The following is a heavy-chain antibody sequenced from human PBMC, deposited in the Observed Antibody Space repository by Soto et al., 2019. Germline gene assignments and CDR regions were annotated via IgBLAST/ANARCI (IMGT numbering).Heavy chain of an antibody. V-gene: IGHV4-59*01. D-gene: IGHD7-27*01. Sequence: QVQLQESGPGLVKPSETLSLTCTVSGGSISSYYWSWIRQPPGKGLEWIGYIYYSGSTDYDPSLKSRVTISVDTSKNQFSLKLSSVTAADTAVYSCARRWGTYFDCWGQGTLVTVSS. CDR3: ARRWGTYFDC. CDR2: IYYSGST. J-gene: IGHJ4*02. CDR1: GGSISSYY.